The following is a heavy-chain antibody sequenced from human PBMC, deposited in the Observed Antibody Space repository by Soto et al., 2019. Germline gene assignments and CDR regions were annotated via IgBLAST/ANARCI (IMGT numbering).Heavy chain of an antibody. Sequence: EVQLVESGGGLVQPGGSLRLSCAASGFTVSSNYMNWVRQAPGKGLEWVSVIYSGVSTYYADSVKGRFTISRDNSKNTLYLQRNTLRAEDTAVYSCARGWWAHFDYWGQGTLVTVSS. V-gene: IGHV3-66*01. CDR1: GFTVSSNY. D-gene: IGHD2-15*01. J-gene: IGHJ4*02. CDR3: ARGWWAHFDY. CDR2: IYSGVST.